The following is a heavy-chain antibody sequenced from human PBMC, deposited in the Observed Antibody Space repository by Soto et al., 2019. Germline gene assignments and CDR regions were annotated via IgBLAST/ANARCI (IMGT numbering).Heavy chain of an antibody. V-gene: IGHV4-59*08. CDR3: ARRYGYSFDY. J-gene: IGHJ4*02. D-gene: IGHD1-1*01. CDR1: GGSISSYY. Sequence: QVQLQESGPGLVKPSETLSLTCTVSGGSISSYYWSWIRQPPGKGLGWIGYIYYSGSTNNNPSLQSRVTIPVDTSTNQCSLKLSSGTAGDTAVYYCARRYGYSFDYWGQGTLVTVSS. CDR2: IYYSGST.